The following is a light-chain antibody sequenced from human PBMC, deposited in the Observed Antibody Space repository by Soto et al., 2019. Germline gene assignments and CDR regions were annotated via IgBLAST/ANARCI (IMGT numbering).Light chain of an antibody. CDR1: QSVSSNY. CDR2: GAS. V-gene: IGKV3-20*01. J-gene: IGKJ4*01. Sequence: EIVFTQSRGTLSLSPREILTLSCRASQSVSSNYLAWYQQKPGQAPRLLIYGASSRATGIPDKFSGSGSGTDFSLTISRLEPEDFAVYYCQHYDNSLLTFGGGTKVDIK. CDR3: QHYDNSLLT.